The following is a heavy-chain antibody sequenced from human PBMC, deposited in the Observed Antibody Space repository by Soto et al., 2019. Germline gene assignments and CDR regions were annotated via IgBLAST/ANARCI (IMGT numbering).Heavy chain of an antibody. CDR1: GYSFTGYA. D-gene: IGHD2-21*01. J-gene: IGHJ2*01. V-gene: IGHV1-18*01. CDR2: ITPYNGHT. CDR3: ARTFGENCFGYYDL. Sequence: QVQLVQSEFEVKRPGASLTVSCKASGYSFTGYAISWVRQAPEQGLEWMGRITPYNGHTDYAQRLQGRVTMTADTSTSTAYMELSSLRSDDTAVYYCARTFGENCFGYYDLWGRGTLVTVSS.